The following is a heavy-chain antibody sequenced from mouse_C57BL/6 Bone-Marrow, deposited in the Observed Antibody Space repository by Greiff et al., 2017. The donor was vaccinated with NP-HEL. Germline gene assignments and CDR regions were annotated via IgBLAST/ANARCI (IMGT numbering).Heavy chain of an antibody. V-gene: IGHV5-16*01. D-gene: IGHD3-2*02. CDR1: GFTFSDYY. CDR3: AREAQVYYYAMDY. Sequence: EVQLVESEGGLVQPGSSMKLSCTASGFTFSDYYMAWVRQVPEKGLEWVANINYDGSSTYYLDSLKSRFIISRDNAKNILYLQMSSLKSEDTATYYCAREAQVYYYAMDYWGQGTSVTVSS. J-gene: IGHJ4*01. CDR2: INYDGSST.